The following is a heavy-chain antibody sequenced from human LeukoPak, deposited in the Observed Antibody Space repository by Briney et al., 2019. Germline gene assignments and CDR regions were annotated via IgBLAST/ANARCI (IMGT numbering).Heavy chain of an antibody. CDR1: GFTFSSYA. V-gene: IGHV3-23*01. D-gene: IGHD6-13*01. Sequence: GGSLRLSCAASGFTFSSYAMSWVRQAPGKGLEWVSAISGSGGSTYYADSVKGRFTISRDSSKNTPYLQMNSLRAEDTAVYYCAKDGYSSSWYLHYYYYGMDVWGQGTTVTVSS. CDR3: AKDGYSSSWYLHYYYYGMDV. J-gene: IGHJ6*02. CDR2: ISGSGGST.